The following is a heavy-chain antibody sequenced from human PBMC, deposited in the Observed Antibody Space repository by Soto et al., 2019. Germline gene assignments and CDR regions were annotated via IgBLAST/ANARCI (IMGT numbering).Heavy chain of an antibody. D-gene: IGHD3-10*01. V-gene: IGHV4-39*01. CDR3: ARQSEYYYASGRAAPLYGLDV. J-gene: IGHJ6*02. CDR2: IYYSGTT. CDR1: GGSISSISDY. Sequence: QLQLEESGPGLAKPSETLSLTCTVSGGSISSISDYWGWVRQPPGKGLEWIGNIYYSGTTYYNPSLESRVTISVDTSKNHFALRLSSVTAADTAVYFCARQSEYYYASGRAAPLYGLDVWGQGITVTVSS.